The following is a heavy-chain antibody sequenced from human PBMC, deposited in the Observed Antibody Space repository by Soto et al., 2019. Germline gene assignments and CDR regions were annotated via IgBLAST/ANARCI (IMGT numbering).Heavy chain of an antibody. CDR2: ISYDGSNK. Sequence: QVQLVESGGGVVQPGRSLRLSCAASGFTFSSYGMHWVRQAPGKGLEWVAVISYDGSNKYYADSVKGRFTISRDNSKNTLYLQMNSLRAEDTAVYYCAKDRFGRSYYDYWGQGTLVTVSS. CDR3: AKDRFGRSYYDY. D-gene: IGHD3-10*01. J-gene: IGHJ4*02. CDR1: GFTFSSYG. V-gene: IGHV3-30*18.